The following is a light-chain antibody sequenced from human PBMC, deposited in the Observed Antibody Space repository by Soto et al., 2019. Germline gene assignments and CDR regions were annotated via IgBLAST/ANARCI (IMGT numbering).Light chain of an antibody. CDR1: SSDVGDYNY. V-gene: IGLV2-8*01. Sequence: QSALTQPPSASGSPGQSVTISCTGTSSDVGDYNYVSWYQQHPGKAPKLMIYEVSKRPSGVPDRFSGSKSGNTSSLTVSGVQAEDDAAYYYSSYAGISNFYVFGTGTKLTVL. J-gene: IGLJ1*01. CDR3: SSYAGISNFYV. CDR2: EVS.